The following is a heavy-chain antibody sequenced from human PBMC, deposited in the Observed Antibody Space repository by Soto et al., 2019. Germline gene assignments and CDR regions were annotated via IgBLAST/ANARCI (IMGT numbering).Heavy chain of an antibody. J-gene: IGHJ3*02. V-gene: IGHV1-2*04. CDR2: INPNSGGT. Sequence: GASVKVSCEASGYTFTRYYMHWVRQAPGQGLEWMGWINPNSGGTNYAQKFQGWVTMTRDTSISTAYMELTRLRSDDTAVYYCARDFVSYDILTGTHAFDIWGQGTMVTVSS. CDR3: ARDFVSYDILTGTHAFDI. D-gene: IGHD3-9*01. CDR1: GYTFTRYY.